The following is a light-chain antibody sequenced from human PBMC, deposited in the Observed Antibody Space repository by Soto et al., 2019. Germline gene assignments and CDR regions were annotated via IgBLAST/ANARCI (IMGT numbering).Light chain of an antibody. CDR2: AAS. J-gene: IGKJ1*01. Sequence: DIQMTQSPTSLSASVGDRVTITCRASQSIINYLNWYQQKPGEAPKLLIYAASSLQSGVPSRFSGSGSGTDFTLAISSLQPEDFATYYCQQSYNTPRTFGQGTKVEIK. CDR1: QSIINY. CDR3: QQSYNTPRT. V-gene: IGKV1-39*01.